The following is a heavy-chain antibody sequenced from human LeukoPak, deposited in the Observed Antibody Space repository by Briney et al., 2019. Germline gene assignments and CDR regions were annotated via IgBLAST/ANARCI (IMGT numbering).Heavy chain of an antibody. CDR2: ISGSGGTT. CDR1: GFTFSSYV. D-gene: IGHD6-13*01. Sequence: GGSLRLSCAASGFTFSSYVMSWVRQVPGKGLECASVISGSGGTTYYADSVKGRFTISRDNSKNTLYLQMNSLRAEDTAVYYCAKVVIAALPADYWGQGTLVTVSS. V-gene: IGHV3-23*01. J-gene: IGHJ4*02. CDR3: AKVVIAALPADY.